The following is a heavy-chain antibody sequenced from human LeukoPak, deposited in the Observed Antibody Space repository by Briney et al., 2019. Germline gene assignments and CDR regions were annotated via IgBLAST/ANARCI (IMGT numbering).Heavy chain of an antibody. Sequence: SETLSLTCTVSGGSVSSGSYYWSWIRQPPGKGLEWIGYIYYSGSTNYNPSLKGRVTISVDTSKNQFSLKLSSVTAADTAVYYCARDQDGMDVWGKGTTVTVSS. J-gene: IGHJ6*04. CDR2: IYYSGST. CDR3: ARDQDGMDV. V-gene: IGHV4-61*01. CDR1: GGSVSSGSYY.